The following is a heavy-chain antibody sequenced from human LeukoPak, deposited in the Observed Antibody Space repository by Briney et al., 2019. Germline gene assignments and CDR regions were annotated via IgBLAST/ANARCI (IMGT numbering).Heavy chain of an antibody. Sequence: ASVTVSCKSSGYTFTSYAMHWVRQAHGQRLEWMGWINAGNGNTKYSQKFQGRVTITRDTSASTAYMELSSLRSEDTAVYYCARDWWGNGYYYGMDVWGQGTTVTVSS. CDR3: ARDWWGNGYYYGMDV. CDR2: INAGNGNT. J-gene: IGHJ6*02. V-gene: IGHV1-3*01. CDR1: GYTFTSYA. D-gene: IGHD2-8*02.